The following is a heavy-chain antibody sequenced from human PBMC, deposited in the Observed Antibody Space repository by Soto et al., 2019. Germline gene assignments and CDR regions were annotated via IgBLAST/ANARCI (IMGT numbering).Heavy chain of an antibody. CDR3: VRGGKTAGGFDV. J-gene: IGHJ3*01. V-gene: IGHV3-33*01. CDR2: IRSDGNRK. CDR1: GFTLSDYG. D-gene: IGHD2-15*01. Sequence: QVQLVESGGGAVQPGRSLRLSCAASGFTLSDYGMHWVRQAPDKGLEWVAVIRSDGNRKYYADSVKGRFTISRDNPDNTLFLEMNSLTADDTAVYYCVRGGKTAGGFDVWGQGTMVTVSS.